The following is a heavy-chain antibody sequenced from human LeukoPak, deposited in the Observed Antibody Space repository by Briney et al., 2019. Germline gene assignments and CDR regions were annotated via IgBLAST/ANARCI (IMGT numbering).Heavy chain of an antibody. CDR3: ARVPDLTGLDY. Sequence: ASVKVSCKXSGYTFTGDYMHWVRQAPGQGLEWMGRINPNSGGTNYAQKFQGRVTMTRDTSISTAYMELSRLRSDDTAVYYCARVPDLTGLDYWGQGTLVTVSS. D-gene: IGHD3-9*01. CDR2: INPNSGGT. CDR1: GYTFTGDY. V-gene: IGHV1-2*06. J-gene: IGHJ4*02.